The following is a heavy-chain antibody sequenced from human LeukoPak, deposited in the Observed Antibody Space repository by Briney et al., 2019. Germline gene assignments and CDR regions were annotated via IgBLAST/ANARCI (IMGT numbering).Heavy chain of an antibody. D-gene: IGHD3-10*01. Sequence: GGSLRLSCAASGFTFSSYAMSWVRQAPGKGLEWVSATSGSGGSTYYADSVKGRFTISRDNSKNTLYLQMNSLRAEDTAVYYCAKPSPWVRGVKYFDYWGQGTLVTVSS. V-gene: IGHV3-23*01. J-gene: IGHJ4*02. CDR1: GFTFSSYA. CDR2: TSGSGGST. CDR3: AKPSPWVRGVKYFDY.